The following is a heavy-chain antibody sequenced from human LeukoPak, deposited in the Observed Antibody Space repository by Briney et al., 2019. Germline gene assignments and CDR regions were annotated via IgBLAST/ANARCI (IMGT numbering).Heavy chain of an antibody. CDR1: GFTFSGYW. V-gene: IGHV3-7*01. CDR3: ARDRGFGQADV. J-gene: IGHJ6*04. Sequence: GGSLRLSCAASGFTFSGYWMSWLRQAPGKGLEWVPNIKQDGGEKYYVDSVKGRFTISRDNAKNSLYLQMNSLRAEDTAVYYCARDRGFGQADVWGKGTTVTVSS. CDR2: IKQDGGEK. D-gene: IGHD3-10*01.